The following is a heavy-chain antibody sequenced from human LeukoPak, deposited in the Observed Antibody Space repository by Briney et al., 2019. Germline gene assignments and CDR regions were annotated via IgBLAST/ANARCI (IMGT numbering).Heavy chain of an antibody. J-gene: IGHJ5*02. Sequence: SQTLSLTCTVSGGSISSGSYYWSWIRQPAGKGLEWIGRIYTSGSTNCNPSLKGRVTISVDTSKNQFSLKLSSVTAADTAVYYCARRIAAAPMSWFDPWGQGTLVTVSS. D-gene: IGHD6-13*01. V-gene: IGHV4-61*02. CDR3: ARRIAAAPMSWFDP. CDR2: IYTSGST. CDR1: GGSISSGSYY.